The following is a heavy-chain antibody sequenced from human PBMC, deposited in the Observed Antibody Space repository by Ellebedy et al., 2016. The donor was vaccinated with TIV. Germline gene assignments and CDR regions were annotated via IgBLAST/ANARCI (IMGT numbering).Heavy chain of an antibody. D-gene: IGHD3-22*01. V-gene: IGHV4-4*07. Sequence: SETLSLXXTVSGGSISSYYWSWIRQPAGKGLEWIGRIYTSGSTNYNPSLKSRVTMSVDTSKNQFSLKLSSVTAADTAVYYCARDYYDSSGYYVDMDVWGKGTTVTVSS. J-gene: IGHJ6*03. CDR3: ARDYYDSSGYYVDMDV. CDR2: IYTSGST. CDR1: GGSISSYY.